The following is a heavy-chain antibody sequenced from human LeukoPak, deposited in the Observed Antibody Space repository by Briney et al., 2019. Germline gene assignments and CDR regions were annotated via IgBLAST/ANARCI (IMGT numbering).Heavy chain of an antibody. D-gene: IGHD6-13*01. V-gene: IGHV3-30-3*01. J-gene: IGHJ4*02. Sequence: PGRSLRLSCAASGFTFSSYAMHWVRQAPGKGLEWVAVISYDGSNKYYADSVKGRFTISRDNSKNTLYLQMNSLRAEDTAVYYCARPYSSSWYHFDYWGQGTLVTVSS. CDR2: ISYDGSNK. CDR3: ARPYSSSWYHFDY. CDR1: GFTFSSYA.